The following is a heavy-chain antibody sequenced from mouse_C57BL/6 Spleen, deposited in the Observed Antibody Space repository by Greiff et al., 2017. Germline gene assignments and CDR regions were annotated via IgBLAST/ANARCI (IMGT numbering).Heavy chain of an antibody. Sequence: LQPGAELVRPGSSVKLSCKASGYTFTSYWMHWVKQRPIQGLEWIGNIDPSDSETHYNQKFKDKATLTVDKSSSTAYMQLSSLTSEDSAVYYCAMNGKGGYFDYWGQGTTLTVSS. J-gene: IGHJ2*01. V-gene: IGHV1-52*01. CDR1: GYTFTSYW. CDR2: IDPSDSET. CDR3: AMNGKGGYFDY. D-gene: IGHD2-1*01.